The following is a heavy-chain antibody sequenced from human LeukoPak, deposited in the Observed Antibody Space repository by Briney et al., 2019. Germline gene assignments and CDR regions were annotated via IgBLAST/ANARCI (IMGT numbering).Heavy chain of an antibody. V-gene: IGHV4-31*03. CDR2: IYHSGST. D-gene: IGHD3-3*01. CDR3: ASLRFLEWLLYDY. CDR1: GGSISSGGYY. J-gene: IGHJ4*02. Sequence: SETLSLTCTVSGGSISSGGYYWSWIRQHPGKGLEWIGYIYHSGSTYYNPSLKSRVTISVDTSKNQFSLKLSSVTAADTAVYYCASLRFLEWLLYDYWGQGTLVTVSS.